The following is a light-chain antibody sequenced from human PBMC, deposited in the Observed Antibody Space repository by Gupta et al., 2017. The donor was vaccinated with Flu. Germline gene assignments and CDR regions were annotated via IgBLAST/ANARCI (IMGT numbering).Light chain of an antibody. J-gene: IGLJ2*01. CDR1: SSDFGSDNL. Sequence: QSALTQPASVSGSPGPSISISCTGTSSDFGSDNLVSWYQHHPGKAPKLIIYETTRRPSGVSNRFSGSKSGNTASLTVSGLQTEDEADYYCSSYTGSGTSLFGGGTKVTVL. CDR3: SSYTGSGTSL. V-gene: IGLV2-23*01. CDR2: ETT.